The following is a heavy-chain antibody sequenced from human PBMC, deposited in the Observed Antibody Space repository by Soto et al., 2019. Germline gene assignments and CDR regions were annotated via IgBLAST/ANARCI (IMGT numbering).Heavy chain of an antibody. Sequence: SETLSLTCAVYGGSFSGYYWSWIRQPPGKGLEWIGEINHSGSTNYNPSLKSRVTISVDTSKNQFSLKLSFVTAADTAVYYCARGRGDFWSGYRRGWFDPWGQGTLVTVSS. CDR2: INHSGST. V-gene: IGHV4-34*01. D-gene: IGHD3-3*01. CDR1: GGSFSGYY. J-gene: IGHJ5*02. CDR3: ARGRGDFWSGYRRGWFDP.